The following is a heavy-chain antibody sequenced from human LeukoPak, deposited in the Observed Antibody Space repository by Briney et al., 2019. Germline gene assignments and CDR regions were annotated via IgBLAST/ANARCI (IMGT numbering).Heavy chain of an antibody. J-gene: IGHJ4*02. CDR3: ARDRVDTAMVTVFGY. CDR1: GFTFSSYS. D-gene: IGHD5-18*01. Sequence: GGSLRLSCAASGFTFSSYSMNWVRQALGKGLEWVSSISSSSSYIYYADSVKGRFTISRDNAKNSLYLQMNSLRAEDTAVYYCARDRVDTAMVTVFGYWGQGTLVTVSS. CDR2: ISSSSSYI. V-gene: IGHV3-21*01.